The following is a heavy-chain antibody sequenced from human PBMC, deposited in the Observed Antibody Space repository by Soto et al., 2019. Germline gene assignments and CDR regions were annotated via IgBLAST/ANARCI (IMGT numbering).Heavy chain of an antibody. J-gene: IGHJ5*02. V-gene: IGHV4-31*03. CDR1: GGSITRGGYY. Sequence: QVQLQESGPGLVKPSETLSLTCTVSGGSITRGGYYWSWIRQHPGKGLEWIGYIYNSGTTYYNPSLKRRVTISVDTSKNQFSLKLTSVTAAPTAVYYCARHPAPWGQATLVTVSS. CDR3: ARHPAP. CDR2: IYNSGTT.